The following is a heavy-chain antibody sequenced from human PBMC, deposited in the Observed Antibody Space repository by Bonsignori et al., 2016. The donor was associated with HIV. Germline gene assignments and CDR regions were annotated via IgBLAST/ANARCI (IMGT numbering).Heavy chain of an antibody. CDR2: ICHSENT. CDR3: ASGRGAIDL. Sequence: QMQLQESGPGLVRPSETLSLSCSVSGASIRSYCLNWIRQTPGKRLEWIGYICHSENTNYNPSLKSRVTMSVDTSKNQLSMNLNSVSAADTAVYYCASGRGAIDLWGQGTMVTVSS. J-gene: IGHJ3*01. V-gene: IGHV4-59*01. D-gene: IGHD1-26*01. CDR1: GASIRSYC.